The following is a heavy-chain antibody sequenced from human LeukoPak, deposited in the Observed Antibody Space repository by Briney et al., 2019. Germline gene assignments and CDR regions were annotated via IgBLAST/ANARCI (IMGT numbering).Heavy chain of an antibody. CDR3: ARVTRGRLYHDSFDI. D-gene: IGHD3-3*01. Sequence: PSETLSLTCAVYGGSFSGYYWSWIRQPPGKGLEWIGEINHSGSTNYNPSLKSRVTISVDTSKNQFSLDLSSVTAADTAVYYCARVTRGRLYHDSFDIWGQGIMVTVSS. CDR2: INHSGST. CDR1: GGSFSGYY. J-gene: IGHJ3*02. V-gene: IGHV4-34*01.